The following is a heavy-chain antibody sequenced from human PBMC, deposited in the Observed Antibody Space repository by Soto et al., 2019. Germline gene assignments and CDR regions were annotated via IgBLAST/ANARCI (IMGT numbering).Heavy chain of an antibody. CDR2: VNGDGSST. J-gene: IGHJ3*01. V-gene: IGHV3-74*01. Sequence: GGSLRLSCAASGFTFSSYGMHWVRQAPGKGLVWVSRVNGDGSSTFYADSVKGRFTISRDNAKNTVYLQMNSLRAEDTAVYYCARDNWNTVWGQGTMVTVSS. CDR3: ARDNWNTV. D-gene: IGHD1-20*01. CDR1: GFTFSSYG.